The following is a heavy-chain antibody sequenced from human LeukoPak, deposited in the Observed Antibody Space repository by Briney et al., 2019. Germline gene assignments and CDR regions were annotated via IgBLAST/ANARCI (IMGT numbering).Heavy chain of an antibody. Sequence: ASVKVSCKASGYTFTSYAMHWVRQAPGQRLEWMGWINAGNGNTKYSQEFQGRVTITRDTSASTAYMELSSLRSEDTAVYYCASASGYDVSSDNWFDPWGQGTLVTVSS. CDR1: GYTFTSYA. V-gene: IGHV1-3*03. CDR3: ASASGYDVSSDNWFDP. D-gene: IGHD5-12*01. J-gene: IGHJ5*02. CDR2: INAGNGNT.